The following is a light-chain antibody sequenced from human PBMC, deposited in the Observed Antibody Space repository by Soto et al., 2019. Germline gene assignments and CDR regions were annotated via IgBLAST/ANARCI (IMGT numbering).Light chain of an antibody. CDR2: DTS. V-gene: IGKV3-15*01. CDR1: QSVGDT. J-gene: IGKJ5*01. CDR3: QHYNFWPHT. Sequence: VMTQSPATLSVSPGEGVTLACRASQSVGDTFAWYQTKPGQTPRLLIYDTSTRATGVPATFSGSGSGTEFTLTISSLQSEDVSVYFCQHYNFWPHTFGQGTRLEI.